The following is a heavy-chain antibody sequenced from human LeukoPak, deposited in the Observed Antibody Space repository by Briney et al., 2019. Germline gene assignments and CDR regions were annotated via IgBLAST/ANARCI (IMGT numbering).Heavy chain of an antibody. CDR2: IYHSGST. J-gene: IGHJ3*02. V-gene: IGHV4-30-2*01. CDR3: ARDSPYDFWSGYYHAFDI. Sequence: PSETLSLTCAVSGGSISSGGYSWSWIRQPPGKGLEWIGYIYHSGSTYYNPSLKSRVTISVDRSKNQFSLKLSSVTAADTAVYYCARDSPYDFWSGYYHAFDIWGQGTMVTVSS. D-gene: IGHD3-3*01. CDR1: GGSISSGGYS.